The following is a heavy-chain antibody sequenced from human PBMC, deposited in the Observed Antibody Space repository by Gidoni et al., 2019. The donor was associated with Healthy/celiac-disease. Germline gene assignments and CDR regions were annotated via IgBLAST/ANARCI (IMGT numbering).Heavy chain of an antibody. CDR3: ATMFGQQLVRSHDAFDI. V-gene: IGHV1-69*01. D-gene: IGHD6-13*01. CDR1: GGTFRSYA. J-gene: IGHJ3*02. CDR2: IIPIFGTA. Sequence: QVQLVQSGAEVKKPGSSVKVSCKASGGTFRSYAISWVRQAPGQGLEWMGGIIPIFGTANYAQKFQGRVTITADESTSTAYMELSSLRSEDTAVYYCATMFGQQLVRSHDAFDIWGQGTMVTVSS.